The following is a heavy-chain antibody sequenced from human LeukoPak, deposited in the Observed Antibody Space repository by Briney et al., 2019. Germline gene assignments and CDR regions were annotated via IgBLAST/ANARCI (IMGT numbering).Heavy chain of an antibody. J-gene: IGHJ6*03. CDR1: GFTFSSYA. CDR2: ISGSGGGT. Sequence: GGSLRLSCAASGFTFSSYAMNWVRQAPGKGLEWVSGISGSGGGTYYADSVKGRFTISRDNSKNTVYLQMNSLRAEDTAVYYCAKSPNYYYYMDVWGKGTTVTVSS. V-gene: IGHV3-23*01. CDR3: AKSPNYYYYMDV.